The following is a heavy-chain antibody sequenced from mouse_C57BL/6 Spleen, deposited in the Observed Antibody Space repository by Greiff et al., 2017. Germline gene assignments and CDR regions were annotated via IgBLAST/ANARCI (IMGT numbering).Heavy chain of an antibody. CDR2: INPSSGYT. J-gene: IGHJ1*03. Sequence: VKLMESGAELARPGASVKMSCKASGYTFTSYTMHWVKQRPGQGLEWIGYINPSSGYTKYNQKFKDKATLTADKSSSTAYMQLSSLTSEDSAVYYCATNWAFDVWGTGTTVTVSS. CDR3: ATNWAFDV. V-gene: IGHV1-4*01. CDR1: GYTFTSYT.